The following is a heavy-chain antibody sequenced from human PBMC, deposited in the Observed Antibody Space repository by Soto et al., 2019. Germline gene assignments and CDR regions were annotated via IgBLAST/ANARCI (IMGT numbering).Heavy chain of an antibody. D-gene: IGHD5-12*01. J-gene: IGHJ4*02. Sequence: GSLRLSCAASGFTFSAYWMSWVRQAPGKGLEWVANIKEDGSERYYVDSVKGRFTISRDNAKKSLELQMNSLRAEDTAVYYCARYRLKYKGYDGYDWPLEDWGQGTLVTVSS. CDR3: ARYRLKYKGYDGYDWPLED. CDR2: IKEDGSER. V-gene: IGHV3-7*03. CDR1: GFTFSAYW.